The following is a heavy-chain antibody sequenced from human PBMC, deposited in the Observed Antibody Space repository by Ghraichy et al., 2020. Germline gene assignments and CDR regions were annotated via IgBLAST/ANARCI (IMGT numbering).Heavy chain of an antibody. D-gene: IGHD6-6*01. J-gene: IGHJ4*02. CDR3: ARAELLKGSSSYRLGY. CDR2: INPSGGST. V-gene: IGHV1-46*03. CDR1: GYTFTSYY. Sequence: ASVKVSCKASGYTFTSYYMHWVRQAPGQGLEWMGIINPSGGSTSYAQKFQGRVTMTRDTSTSTVYMELSSLGSEDTAVYYCARAELLKGSSSYRLGYWGQGTLVTVSS.